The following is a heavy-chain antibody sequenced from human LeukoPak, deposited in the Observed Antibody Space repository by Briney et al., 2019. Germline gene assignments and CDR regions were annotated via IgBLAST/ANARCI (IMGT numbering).Heavy chain of an antibody. CDR3: ARGRIAVAGTGASLYYGMDV. D-gene: IGHD6-19*01. J-gene: IGHJ6*02. CDR1: GGSFSGYY. Sequence: SETLSLTCAVYGGSFSGYYWSWIRQPPGKGLEWIGEINHSGSTNYNPSLKRRVTISVDTSKNQFSLKLRSVTAADTAVYYCARGRIAVAGTGASLYYGMDVWGQGTTVTVSS. CDR2: INHSGST. V-gene: IGHV4-34*01.